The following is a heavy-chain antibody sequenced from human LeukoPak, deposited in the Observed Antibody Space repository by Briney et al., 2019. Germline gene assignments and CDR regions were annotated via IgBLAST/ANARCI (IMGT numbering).Heavy chain of an antibody. V-gene: IGHV4-30-4*01. CDR3: ARGFGAGNYYYGWFDP. CDR2: IHDSGST. CDR1: GASISSGDYD. J-gene: IGHJ5*02. Sequence: TLSLTCTVSGASISSGDYDWDWLRQPQGKGLEWIGFIHDSGSTYYNPSLKCRVSISRDMSKNQLSLMLSSVTAADTAVYYCARGFGAGNYYYGWFDPWGQGTLVSVSS. D-gene: IGHD3-10*01.